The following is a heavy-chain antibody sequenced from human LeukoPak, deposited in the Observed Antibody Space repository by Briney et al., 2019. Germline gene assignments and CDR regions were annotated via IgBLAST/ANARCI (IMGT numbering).Heavy chain of an antibody. CDR2: IYYSGST. CDR3: ARVQILPPYTFDY. CDR1: GGSISSYY. J-gene: IGHJ4*01. D-gene: IGHD2-15*01. Sequence: PSETLSLTCTVSGGSISSYYWSWIRQPPRRGLESIGYIYYSGSTNYNPSLKSRVTISVDTSKNQFSLRLSSVTAADTAVYYCARVQILPPYTFDYWGQGTVVTVSS. V-gene: IGHV4-59*01.